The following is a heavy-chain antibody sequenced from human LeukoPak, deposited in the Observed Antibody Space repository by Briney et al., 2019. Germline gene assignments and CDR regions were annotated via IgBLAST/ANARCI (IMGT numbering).Heavy chain of an antibody. CDR2: INPNSGGT. V-gene: IGHV1-2*06. Sequence: ASVKVSCKASGYTFTGYYMHWVRQAPGQGLEWMGRINPNSGGTNYAQKFQGRVTMTRDTSISTAYIELSRLRSDDTAVYYCAIRGDYYDSSGYWDYWGQGTLVTVSS. CDR1: GYTFTGYY. CDR3: AIRGDYYDSSGYWDY. J-gene: IGHJ4*02. D-gene: IGHD3-22*01.